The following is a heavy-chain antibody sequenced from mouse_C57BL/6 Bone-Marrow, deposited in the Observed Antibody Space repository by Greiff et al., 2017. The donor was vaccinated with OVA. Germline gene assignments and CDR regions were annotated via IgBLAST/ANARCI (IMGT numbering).Heavy chain of an antibody. CDR3: AKYDSRSRWYAMDY. CDR1: GFTFSDYG. D-gene: IGHD1-1*01. CDR2: ISSGSSTI. Sequence: EVKLVESGGGLVKPGGSLKLSCAASGFTFSDYGMYWVRQAPEKGLEWVAYISSGSSTIYYADTVKGRFTISRDNAKNTLFLQMTSLRSEDTAMYYCAKYDSRSRWYAMDYWGQGTSVTVSS. V-gene: IGHV5-17*01. J-gene: IGHJ4*01.